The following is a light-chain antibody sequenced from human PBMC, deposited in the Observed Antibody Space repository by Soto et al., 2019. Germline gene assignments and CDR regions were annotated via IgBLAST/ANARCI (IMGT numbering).Light chain of an antibody. J-gene: IGKJ2*01. CDR1: QRISTS. V-gene: IGKV1-39*01. CDR3: QQSYLTPRT. Sequence: IQMTQSPSSLSASVGDRVTITCRASQRISTSLNWYQHKEGRAPKLLIYAASSLQTGVPSRFGGSGSGTDFTLTISSLQPEDFATYYCQQSYLTPRTFGQGTKLEIK. CDR2: AAS.